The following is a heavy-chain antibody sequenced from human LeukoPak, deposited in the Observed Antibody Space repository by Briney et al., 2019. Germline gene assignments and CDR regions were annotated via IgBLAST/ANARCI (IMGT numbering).Heavy chain of an antibody. CDR1: GFTFNDYR. CDR3: ARDDPSMIAALHY. Sequence: GESLRLSCAASGFTFNDYRINWVRQAPGKGLEWVSSIDGTSTNIYYADSVKGRFTISRDNAKNSVYLQMNSLRVEDTAVYYCARDDPSMIAALHYWGQGTLVTVSS. CDR2: IDGTSTNI. D-gene: IGHD6-6*01. J-gene: IGHJ4*02. V-gene: IGHV3-21*01.